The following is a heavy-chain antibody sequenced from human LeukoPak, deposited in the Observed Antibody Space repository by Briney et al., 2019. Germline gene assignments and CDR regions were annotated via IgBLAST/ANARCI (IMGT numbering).Heavy chain of an antibody. J-gene: IGHJ4*02. CDR2: INPSGGST. Sequence: ASVKVSCKASGYTFTGYYMHWVRQAPGQGLEWMGIINPSGGSTSYAQKFQGRVTMTRDMSTSTVYMELSSLRSEDTAVYYCAREGRRGYDSSGYYRKYSEIDYWGQGTLVTVSS. CDR3: AREGRRGYDSSGYYRKYSEIDY. V-gene: IGHV1-46*01. CDR1: GYTFTGYY. D-gene: IGHD3-22*01.